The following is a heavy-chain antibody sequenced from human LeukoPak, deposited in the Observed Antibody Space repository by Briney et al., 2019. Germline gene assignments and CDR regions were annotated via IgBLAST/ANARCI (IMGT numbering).Heavy chain of an antibody. Sequence: PSETLSLTCTVSGDSITSYYWSWIRQPPGKGLEWIAYIYYSGSTNHNPSLKSRVTISVDTSKNQFSLKLSSVTAADTAVYYCARAGSGWSFDYWGQGTLVTVSS. CDR2: IYYSGST. V-gene: IGHV4-59*01. D-gene: IGHD6-19*01. CDR1: GDSITSYY. J-gene: IGHJ4*02. CDR3: ARAGSGWSFDY.